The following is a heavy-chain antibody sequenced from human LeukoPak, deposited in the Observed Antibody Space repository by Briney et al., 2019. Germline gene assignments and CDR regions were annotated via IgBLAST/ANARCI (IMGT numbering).Heavy chain of an antibody. CDR1: GGSITSYY. D-gene: IGHD4-17*01. Sequence: SETLSFTCTVSGGSITSYYWSWIRQPPGKGLEWIGYIYYSGSTNYNPSLKSRVTISVDTSKNQFSLKLSSVTAADTAVYYCARQDDYGDYLKMSAFDIWGQGTMVTVSS. CDR2: IYYSGST. V-gene: IGHV4-59*08. CDR3: ARQDDYGDYLKMSAFDI. J-gene: IGHJ3*02.